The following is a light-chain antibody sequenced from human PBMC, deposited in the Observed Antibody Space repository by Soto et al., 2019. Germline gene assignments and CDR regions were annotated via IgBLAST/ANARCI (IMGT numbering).Light chain of an antibody. CDR2: DAS. Sequence: EIVLTQSPATLSLSPGERATLSCGASQSVSSSYLAWYQQKPGLAPRLLIYDASSRATGIADRFSGSVSGTDFTLTISRLEPEDFALYYCQQYGSSPETFGGGTKVEIK. CDR1: QSVSSSY. J-gene: IGKJ4*01. CDR3: QQYGSSPET. V-gene: IGKV3D-20*01.